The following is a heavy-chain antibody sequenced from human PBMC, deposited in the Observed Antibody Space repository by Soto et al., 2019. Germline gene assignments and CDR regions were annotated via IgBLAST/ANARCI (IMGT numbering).Heavy chain of an antibody. CDR3: AKVAKSGVVLEYFDS. D-gene: IGHD3-3*01. CDR1: GFTFANFG. J-gene: IGHJ4*02. V-gene: IGHV3-23*01. CDR2: ISSSGRRT. Sequence: GGSLRLSCGGSGFTFANFGMGWVRQAPGKGLYWVSGISSSGRRTYYADSVKGRFTISRDNSKSTLYMQMDSLRADDTAVYYCAKVAKSGVVLEYFDSWGQGYLVTVSS.